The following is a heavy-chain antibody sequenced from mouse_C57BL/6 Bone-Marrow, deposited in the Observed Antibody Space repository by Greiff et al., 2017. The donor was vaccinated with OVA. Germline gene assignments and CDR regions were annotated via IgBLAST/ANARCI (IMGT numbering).Heavy chain of an antibody. CDR1: GFNIKDDY. CDR2: IDPENGDT. V-gene: IGHV14-4*01. Sequence: EVQLQQSGAELVRPGASVKLSCTASGFNIKDDYMHWVKQRPEQGLEWIGWIDPENGDTEYASKFQGKATITAETSSNTAYLQLSSLTSEDTAVYYCTRYDGAFDYWGQGTTLTVSS. D-gene: IGHD2-3*01. J-gene: IGHJ2*01. CDR3: TRYDGAFDY.